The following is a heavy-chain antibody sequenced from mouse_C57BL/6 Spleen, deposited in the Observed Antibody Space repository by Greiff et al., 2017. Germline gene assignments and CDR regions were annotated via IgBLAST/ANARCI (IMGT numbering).Heavy chain of an antibody. Sequence: EVMLVESVAELVRPGASVKLSCTASGFNIKNTYMHWVKQRPEQGLEWIGRIDPANGNTKYAPKFQGKATITADTSSNTAYLQLSSLTSEDTAIYYCARSDTTVGVYFDYWGQGTTLTVSS. J-gene: IGHJ2*01. CDR1: GFNIKNTY. D-gene: IGHD1-1*01. V-gene: IGHV14-3*01. CDR2: IDPANGNT. CDR3: ARSDTTVGVYFDY.